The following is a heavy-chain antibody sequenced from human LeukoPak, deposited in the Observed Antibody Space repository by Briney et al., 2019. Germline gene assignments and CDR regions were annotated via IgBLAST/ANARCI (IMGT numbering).Heavy chain of an antibody. V-gene: IGHV4-30-2*02. D-gene: IGHD5-12*01. Sequence: SETLSLTCTVSGGSISSGGHSWSWIRQPPGKGLEWIGYIYHSGSGSTYYNPSLKSRVTISVDTSKNQFSLKLSSVTAADTAVYYCARGERGYSGYVTPEEAFDIWGQGTMVTVSS. J-gene: IGHJ3*02. CDR1: GGSISSGGHS. CDR2: IYHSGSGST. CDR3: ARGERGYSGYVTPEEAFDI.